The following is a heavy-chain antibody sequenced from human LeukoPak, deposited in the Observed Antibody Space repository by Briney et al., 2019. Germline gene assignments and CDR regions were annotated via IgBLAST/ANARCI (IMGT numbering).Heavy chain of an antibody. CDR3: ARIRGVAVTTWKRIDY. CDR1: GFTVSSNY. J-gene: IGHJ4*02. V-gene: IGHV3-66*01. D-gene: IGHD4-17*01. Sequence: GGSLRLSCAASGFTVSSNYMSWVRQAPGKGLEWVSVIYSVDSTYYADSVKDRFTISRDTSKNTLYLQMNSLRAEDTAAYYCARIRGVAVTTWKRIDYWGQGTLVTVSS. CDR2: IYSVDST.